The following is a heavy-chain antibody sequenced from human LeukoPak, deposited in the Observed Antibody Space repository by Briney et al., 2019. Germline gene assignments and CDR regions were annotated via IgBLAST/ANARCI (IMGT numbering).Heavy chain of an antibody. V-gene: IGHV4-34*01. CDR2: INHSGST. CDR3: AGGYCSSTSCHRYFDY. D-gene: IGHD2-2*01. Sequence: INHSGSTNYNPSLKSRVTISVDTSKNQFSLKLSSVTAADTAVYYCAGGYCSSTSCHRYFDYWGQGTLVTVSS. J-gene: IGHJ4*02.